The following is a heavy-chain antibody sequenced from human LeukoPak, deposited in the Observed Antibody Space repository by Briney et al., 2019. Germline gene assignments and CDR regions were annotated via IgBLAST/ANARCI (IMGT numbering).Heavy chain of an antibody. V-gene: IGHV3-7*01. CDR2: IKQDGSEK. CDR1: GFTFSSYW. J-gene: IGHJ4*02. Sequence: GGSLRLSCAASGFTFSSYWMSWVRQAPGKGLEWVANIKQDGSEKYFVDSVKGRFTISGDNAKNSLYLQMNSLRAEDTAVYHCARYGGSYYFDYWGQGTLVTVSS. D-gene: IGHD1-26*01. CDR3: ARYGGSYYFDY.